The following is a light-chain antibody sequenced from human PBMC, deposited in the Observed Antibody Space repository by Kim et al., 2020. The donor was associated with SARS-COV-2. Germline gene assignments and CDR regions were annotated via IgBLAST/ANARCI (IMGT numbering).Light chain of an antibody. V-gene: IGLV3-1*01. J-gene: IGLJ2*01. CDR3: QAWDSSTVV. CDR2: QDS. CDR1: KSGDKF. Sequence: SYELTQPPSVSVSPGQTASITCSGDKSGDKFACWYQQKPAQSPVLVIYQDSKRPSGIPERFSGSNSGNTATLTISGTQAMDEADYYCQAWDSSTVVFGGGTQLTVL.